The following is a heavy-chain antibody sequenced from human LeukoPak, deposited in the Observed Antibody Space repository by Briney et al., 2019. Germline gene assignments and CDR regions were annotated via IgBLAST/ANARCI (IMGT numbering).Heavy chain of an antibody. V-gene: IGHV4-30-2*01. D-gene: IGHD3-10*01. J-gene: IGHJ4*02. Sequence: SQTLSLTCAVSGGSISSGDYSWSWIRQPPGKGLEWIGYIYHGGSTYYNPSLKSRVTISVDTSKNQFSLKLSSVTAADTAVYYCARRQGYHGSGSYHFDYWGQGTLITVSS. CDR2: IYHGGST. CDR1: GGSISSGDYS. CDR3: ARRQGYHGSGSYHFDY.